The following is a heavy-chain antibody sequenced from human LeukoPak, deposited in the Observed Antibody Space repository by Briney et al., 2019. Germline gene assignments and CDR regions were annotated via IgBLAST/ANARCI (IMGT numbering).Heavy chain of an antibody. D-gene: IGHD3-10*01. Sequence: GGSLRLSCAASESTFSTYDMHWVRRATGKGLEWVSAIGAAGDTYYTDSVKGRFTISRDNAQNSLYLQMNSLRVGDTAVYYCARESSAPGTDYRHFNLWGRGTLVTVSS. CDR3: ARESSAPGTDYRHFNL. CDR2: IGAAGDT. CDR1: ESTFSTYD. J-gene: IGHJ2*01. V-gene: IGHV3-13*01.